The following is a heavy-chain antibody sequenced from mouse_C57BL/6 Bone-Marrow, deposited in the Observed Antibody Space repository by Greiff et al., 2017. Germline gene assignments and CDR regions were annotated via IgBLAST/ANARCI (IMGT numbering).Heavy chain of an antibody. Sequence: VQLKESVAELVRPGASVKLSCTASGFNIKNTYMHWVKQRPEQGLEWIGRIAPANGNTKYAPKFQGKATITAATSSNTAYLQLSSLTSEDTAIYYCASAIYFYAMDYWGQGTSVTVSS. V-gene: IGHV14-3*01. D-gene: IGHD2-1*01. CDR1: GFNIKNTY. J-gene: IGHJ4*01. CDR3: ASAIYFYAMDY. CDR2: IAPANGNT.